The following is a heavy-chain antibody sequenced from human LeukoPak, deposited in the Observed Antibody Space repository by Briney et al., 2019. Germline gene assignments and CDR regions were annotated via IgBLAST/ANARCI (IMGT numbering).Heavy chain of an antibody. J-gene: IGHJ6*03. V-gene: IGHV3-7*01. CDR3: AREAYCGGPSCFAVSYMDV. CDR2: IKQDGSVV. Sequence: PGGSLRFSCAASGFTFTEYWMTWVRQAPGQRLEWVANIKQDGSVVYYVDSVEGRFTISRDNTKNSVYLQMNSLGVEDTAVYYCAREAYCGGPSCFAVSYMDVWGEGTTVTVSS. D-gene: IGHD2-21*01. CDR1: GFTFTEYW.